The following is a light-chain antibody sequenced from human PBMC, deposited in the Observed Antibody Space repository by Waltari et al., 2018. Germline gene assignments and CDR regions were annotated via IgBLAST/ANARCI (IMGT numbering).Light chain of an antibody. CDR3: GTWDSGLSVVV. CDR2: ADV. Sequence: QSVLTQPPSVSAAPGQRVTISCSGSSSNIGRSYVCWYQHVPGTAPKLLIYADVKRPPEIPGRFSGSKSGTSAVLGITGLQTEDEADYYCGTWDSGLSVVVFGGGTRLTVL. J-gene: IGLJ2*01. V-gene: IGLV1-51*01. CDR1: SSNIGRSY.